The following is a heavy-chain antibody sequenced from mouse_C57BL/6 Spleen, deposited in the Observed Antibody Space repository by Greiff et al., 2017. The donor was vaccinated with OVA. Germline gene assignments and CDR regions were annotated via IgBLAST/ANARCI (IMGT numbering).Heavy chain of an antibody. CDR2: IYPGGGYT. D-gene: IGHD2-5*01. Sequence: VQLQQSGAELVRPGTSVKMSCKASGYTFTNYWIGWAKQRPGHGLEWIGDIYPGGGYTNYNEKVKGKATLTADKSSSTAYMQFSSLTSEDSAIYYCARSDSKGWYFDVWGTGTTVTVSS. CDR1: GYTFTNYW. CDR3: ARSDSKGWYFDV. V-gene: IGHV1-63*01. J-gene: IGHJ1*03.